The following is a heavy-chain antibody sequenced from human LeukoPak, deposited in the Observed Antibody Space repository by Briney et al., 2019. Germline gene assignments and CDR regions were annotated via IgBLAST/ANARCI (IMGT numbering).Heavy chain of an antibody. V-gene: IGHV3-9*01. CDR2: ISWNSGSI. CDR1: GFTFDDYA. D-gene: IGHD3-9*01. CDR3: AKVNYDILTGYEPFFDY. Sequence: GRSLRLSCAASGFTFDDYAMHWVRQAPGKGLEWVSGISWNSGSIGYADSVKGRFTISRDNAKNSLYLQMNSLRAEDTAVYYCAKVNYDILTGYEPFFDYWGQGTLVTVSS. J-gene: IGHJ4*02.